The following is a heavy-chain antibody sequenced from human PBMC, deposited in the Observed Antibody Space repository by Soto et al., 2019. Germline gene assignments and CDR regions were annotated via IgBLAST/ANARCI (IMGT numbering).Heavy chain of an antibody. J-gene: IGHJ3*01. CDR2: TNWDGGSI. V-gene: IGHV3-9*01. CDR1: GFTFDDYA. Sequence: PGGSLRLSCAASGFTFDDYAMHWVRQAPGKGLEWVSRTNWDGGSIAYADSVKGRFTISRDNAKNSLYLQLNSLRPEDTALYYCAKLIAAADRGAFDVWGQGTMVTVS. CDR3: AKLIAAADRGAFDV. D-gene: IGHD6-13*01.